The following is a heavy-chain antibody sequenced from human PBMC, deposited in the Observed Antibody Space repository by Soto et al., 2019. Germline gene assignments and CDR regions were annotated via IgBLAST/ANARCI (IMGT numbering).Heavy chain of an antibody. J-gene: IGHJ6*02. D-gene: IGHD1-1*01. CDR3: ARDIMRGYNWNDIYYYGMDV. CDR1: GYTFTGYY. Sequence: QVQLVQSGAEVKKPGASVKVSCKASGYTFTGYYMHWVRQAPGQGLEWMGWINPNSGGTNYAQKFQGWVTMTRDTSTSTAYMELSRLRSDDTAVYYCARDIMRGYNWNDIYYYGMDVWGQGTTVTVSS. V-gene: IGHV1-2*04. CDR2: INPNSGGT.